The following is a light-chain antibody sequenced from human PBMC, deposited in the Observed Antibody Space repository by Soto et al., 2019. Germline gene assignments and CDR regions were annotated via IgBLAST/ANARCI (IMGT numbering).Light chain of an antibody. CDR2: GAS. Sequence: EIVLTQSPGTLSLSPGERATLSCRASQRVSSIYLAWYQQKPGQAPRLRIYGASSRDTGIPERFSGSGSGTDFTLTISRLEPEDFAVYYCQQDGSSPTFGPGTKVDIQ. J-gene: IGKJ3*01. CDR1: QRVSSIY. CDR3: QQDGSSPT. V-gene: IGKV3-20*01.